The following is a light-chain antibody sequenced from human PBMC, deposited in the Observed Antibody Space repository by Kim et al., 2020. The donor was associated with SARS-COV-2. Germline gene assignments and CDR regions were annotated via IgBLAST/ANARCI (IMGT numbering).Light chain of an antibody. CDR1: QSVSSSY. Sequence: PAEGATLSCRASQSVSSSYLAWYQQKPCQAPRLLIYGASSRATGIPDRFSGSGSGTDFTLTISRLEPEDFAVYYCQQYGSSPRVTFCQGTRLEIK. CDR3: QQYGSSPRVT. V-gene: IGKV3-20*01. CDR2: GAS. J-gene: IGKJ5*01.